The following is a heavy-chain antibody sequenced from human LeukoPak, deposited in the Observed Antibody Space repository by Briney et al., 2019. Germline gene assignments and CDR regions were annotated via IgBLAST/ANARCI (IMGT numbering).Heavy chain of an antibody. CDR1: GGSISSGYY. V-gene: IGHV4-38-2*02. CDR3: ARHYGVVVPAADPFDY. CDR2: IYHSGST. Sequence: SETLSLTCTVSGGSISSGYYWGWIRQPPGKGLEWIGSIYHSGSTYYNPSLKSRVTISVDTSKNHFSLRLSSVTAADTAVYYCARHYGVVVPAADPFDYWGLGTLVTVSS. D-gene: IGHD2-2*01. J-gene: IGHJ4*02.